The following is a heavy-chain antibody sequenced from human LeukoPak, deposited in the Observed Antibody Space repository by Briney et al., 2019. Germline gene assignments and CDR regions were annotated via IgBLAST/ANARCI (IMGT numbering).Heavy chain of an antibody. D-gene: IGHD1-26*01. CDR1: GYTFNSYG. J-gene: IGHJ4*02. Sequence: GASVKVSCKASGYTFNSYGITWVRQAPGQGLEWMGWISVYNGNKNYAQKFQGRVTMTTDTSTSTAYMEVRSLRSDDTAVYYCARGLGGSGSYFLTFDYWGQGTLVTVSS. V-gene: IGHV1-18*01. CDR3: ARGLGGSGSYFLTFDY. CDR2: ISVYNGNK.